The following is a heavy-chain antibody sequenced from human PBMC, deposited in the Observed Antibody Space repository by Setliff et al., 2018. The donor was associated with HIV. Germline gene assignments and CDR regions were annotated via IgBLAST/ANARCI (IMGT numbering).Heavy chain of an antibody. J-gene: IGHJ4*02. CDR3: ARGARGYSYG. V-gene: IGHV3-7*01. D-gene: IGHD5-18*01. CDR2: IKQDGSEK. CDR1: GFTFSSYW. Sequence: PGGSLRLSCAASGFTFSSYWMSWVRQAPGKGLEWVANIKQDGSEKYYVESVKGRFTISRDNANNSLYLQLNSLRAEDTAVYYCARGARGYSYGWGQGTLVTVSS.